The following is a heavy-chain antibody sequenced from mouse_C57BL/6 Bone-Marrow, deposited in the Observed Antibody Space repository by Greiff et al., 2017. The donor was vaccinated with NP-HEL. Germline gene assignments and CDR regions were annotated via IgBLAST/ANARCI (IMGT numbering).Heavy chain of an antibody. V-gene: IGHV1-64*01. J-gene: IGHJ2*01. CDR1: GYTFTSYW. CDR2: IHPNSGST. Sequence: VQLQQSGAELVKPGASVKLSCKASGYTFTSYWMHWVKQRPGQGLEWIGMIHPNSGSTNYNEKFKSKATLTVDKSSCTAYMQLSSLTSEDSAVYYCAREDWGYYFDYWGQGTTLTVSS. CDR3: AREDWGYYFDY. D-gene: IGHD4-1*01.